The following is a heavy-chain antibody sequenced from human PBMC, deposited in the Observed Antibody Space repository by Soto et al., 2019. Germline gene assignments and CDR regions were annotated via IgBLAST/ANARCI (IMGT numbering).Heavy chain of an antibody. CDR1: GYTFSNYF. CDR3: ARDSGIPGRFWYFDI. CDR2: VNPKRGGT. J-gene: IGHJ2*01. D-gene: IGHD3-3*01. Sequence: QVLPVQSGAEVKEPGASVKVSCKTYGYTFSNYFLHWVRQAPGQGPEWMGFVNPKRGGTEYAQKFQGRVTMTRDTSINTVYLDLSRLTSDDTAIYYCARDSGIPGRFWYFDIWGRGTLVTVSS. V-gene: IGHV1-2*02.